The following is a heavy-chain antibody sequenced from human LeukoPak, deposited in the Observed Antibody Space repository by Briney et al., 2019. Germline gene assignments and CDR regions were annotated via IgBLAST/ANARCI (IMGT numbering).Heavy chain of an antibody. CDR1: GFTFNDYE. CDR3: ARNSYAFDM. CDR2: ISSSGRTI. Sequence: GGSLRLSCAASGFTFNDYEMNWVRQAPGKGLEWVSYISSSGRTIFYADSVKGRFSLSRDNAKNSLYLQINGLRAEDTAVYYCARNSYAFDMWGQGTMVTVSS. J-gene: IGHJ3*02. V-gene: IGHV3-48*03.